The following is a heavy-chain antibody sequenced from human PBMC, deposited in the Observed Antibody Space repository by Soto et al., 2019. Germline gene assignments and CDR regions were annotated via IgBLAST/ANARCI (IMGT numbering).Heavy chain of an antibody. D-gene: IGHD2-2*02. CDR1: GFTFSSYA. J-gene: IGHJ5*02. CDR2: ISYDGSNK. Sequence: GRSLRLSCAASGFTFSSYAMHWVRQAPGKGLEWVAVISYDGSNKYYADSVKGRFTISRDNSKNTLYLQMNSLRAEDTAVYYCARDGRIVVVPAAIWFDPWGQGTLVTASS. CDR3: ARDGRIVVVPAAIWFDP. V-gene: IGHV3-30-3*01.